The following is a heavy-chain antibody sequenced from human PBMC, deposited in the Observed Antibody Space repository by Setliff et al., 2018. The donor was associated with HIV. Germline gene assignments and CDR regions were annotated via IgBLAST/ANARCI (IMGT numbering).Heavy chain of an antibody. J-gene: IGHJ6*03. CDR3: AREDFWSGDQDYYYMDV. CDR2: IYTSGST. D-gene: IGHD3-3*01. V-gene: IGHV4-61*09. CDR1: GGSISSGSYY. Sequence: SETLSLTCTVSGGSISSGSYYWSWIRQPAGKGLEWIGHIYTSGSTNYNPSLKSRVTISGDSSKKQFSLVLSSVTAADTAVYYCAREDFWSGDQDYYYMDVWGKGTTVTVSS.